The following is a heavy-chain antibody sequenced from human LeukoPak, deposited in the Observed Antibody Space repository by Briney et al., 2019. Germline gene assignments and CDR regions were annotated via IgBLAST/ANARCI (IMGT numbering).Heavy chain of an antibody. J-gene: IGHJ6*02. Sequence: GGSLRLSCAASGFTFSSYAMGWVRQAPGKGLEWVSAISGSGGSTYYADSVKGRFTISRDNSKNTLYLQMNSLRAEDTAVYYCAKDQGIAVAGRYYYGMDVWGQGTTVTVSS. CDR2: ISGSGGST. CDR3: AKDQGIAVAGRYYYGMDV. CDR1: GFTFSSYA. D-gene: IGHD6-19*01. V-gene: IGHV3-23*01.